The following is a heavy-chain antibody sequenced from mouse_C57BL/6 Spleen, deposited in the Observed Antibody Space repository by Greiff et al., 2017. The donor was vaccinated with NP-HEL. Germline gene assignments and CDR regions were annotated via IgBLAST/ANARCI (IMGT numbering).Heavy chain of an antibody. CDR1: GYTFTSYW. CDR3: ARRGRWPDV. V-gene: IGHV1-50*01. Sequence: QVQLQQSGAELVKPGASVKLSCKASGYTFTSYWMQWVKQRPGQGLEWIGEIDPSDSYTNYNQKFKGKATLTVDTSSSTAYMQLSSLTSEDSAVYYCARRGRWPDVWGTGTTVTVSS. J-gene: IGHJ1*03. D-gene: IGHD1-1*02. CDR2: IDPSDSYT.